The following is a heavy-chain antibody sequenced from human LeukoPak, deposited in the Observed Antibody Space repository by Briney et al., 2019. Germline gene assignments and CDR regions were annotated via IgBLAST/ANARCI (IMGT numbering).Heavy chain of an antibody. Sequence: SETLSLTSSVSGDSITTYHWSWVRQPAGKGLEWIGRIYANGGITYNPSLRSRVTMSGDPSKNQLSLKVTSVTAADTAVYFCARDGALGYFDYWGQGTLVTVSS. CDR2: IYANGGI. J-gene: IGHJ4*02. CDR1: GDSITTYH. V-gene: IGHV4-4*07. D-gene: IGHD7-27*01. CDR3: ARDGALGYFDY.